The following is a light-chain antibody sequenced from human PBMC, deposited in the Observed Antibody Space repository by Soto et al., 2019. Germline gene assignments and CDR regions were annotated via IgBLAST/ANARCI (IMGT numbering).Light chain of an antibody. Sequence: DIQMTQSPSSLSASVGDRVTITCRASQSISSYLNWYQQKPGKAPKLLIYAASSLQSGVPSRFSGSGSGTAFTLAISSLQPEDIATYYCQPSVSSPWTVGQGTKVEIK. CDR1: QSISSY. J-gene: IGKJ1*01. CDR2: AAS. V-gene: IGKV1-39*01. CDR3: QPSVSSPWT.